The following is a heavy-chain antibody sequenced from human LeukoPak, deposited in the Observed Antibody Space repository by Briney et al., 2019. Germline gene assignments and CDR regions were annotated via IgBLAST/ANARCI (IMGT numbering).Heavy chain of an antibody. Sequence: GGSLRLSCAASGFTFSNAWMNWVRQAPGKGLEWVSYISATGGTIYYADSVKGRFTISRDNAKNSLYLQMNSLRAEDTAVYYCAKLQSDGLRTYYGMDVWGQGTTVTVSS. CDR1: GFTFSNAW. J-gene: IGHJ6*02. V-gene: IGHV3-48*04. D-gene: IGHD4-23*01. CDR2: ISATGGTI. CDR3: AKLQSDGLRTYYGMDV.